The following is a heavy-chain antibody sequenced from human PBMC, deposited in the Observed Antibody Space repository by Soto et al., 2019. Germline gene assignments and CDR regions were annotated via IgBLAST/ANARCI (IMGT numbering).Heavy chain of an antibody. D-gene: IGHD3-16*02. J-gene: IGHJ4*02. CDR1: GFSFSNYG. V-gene: IGHV3-33*01. Sequence: QVQLVESGGGVVQPGRSLRLCCAASGFSFSNYGMPWVRQAPGKGLEWVALIWFDGSNKYYADAVKGRFTISRDISKNTLYLQMNSLRAEDTAVYYCARDLSGPPDYWGQGTLVTVSS. CDR3: ARDLSGPPDY. CDR2: IWFDGSNK.